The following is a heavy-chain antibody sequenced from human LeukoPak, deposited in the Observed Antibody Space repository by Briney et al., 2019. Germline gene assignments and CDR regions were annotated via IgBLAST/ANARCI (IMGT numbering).Heavy chain of an antibody. D-gene: IGHD4-23*01. J-gene: IGHJ4*02. CDR1: GGSISSGGYY. V-gene: IGHV4-31*03. CDR2: IYYSGST. Sequence: SQTLSLTCTVSGGSISSGGYYWSWIRQHPGKGLEWIGYIYYSGSTYYNPSLKSRVTISVDTSKNQFSLKLSSVTAADTAVYYCARVGGTLVYFDYWGQRTLVTVSS. CDR3: ARVGGTLVYFDY.